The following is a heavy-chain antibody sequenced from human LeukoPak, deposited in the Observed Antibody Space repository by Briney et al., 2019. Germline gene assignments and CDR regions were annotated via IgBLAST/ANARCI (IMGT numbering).Heavy chain of an antibody. V-gene: IGHV1-24*01. CDR3: ARGFFLPLSQHRAFDI. CDR2: FDPEDGET. CDR1: GYTLTELS. J-gene: IGHJ3*02. Sequence: ASVKVSCTVSGYTLTELSMHWVRQAPGKGLEWMGGFDPEDGETIYAQKFQGRVTMTEDTSTDTAYMELSSLRSEDTAVYYCARGFFLPLSQHRAFDIWGQGTMVTVSS. D-gene: IGHD2/OR15-2a*01.